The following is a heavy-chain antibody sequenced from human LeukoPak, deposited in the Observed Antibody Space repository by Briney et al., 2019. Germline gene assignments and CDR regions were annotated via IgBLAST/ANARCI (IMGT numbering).Heavy chain of an antibody. CDR2: IYYSGST. J-gene: IGHJ3*02. CDR3: SRRRKVPAPRAGDAFDI. D-gene: IGHD1-14*01. CDR1: GDSISDYY. V-gene: IGHV4-59*08. Sequence: PSETLSLTCTVSGDSISDYYWNWIRQPPGKGLEWIGYIYYSGSTNYSPSLKSRVTISVDTSKNQFSLKLSSVTAADTAIYYCSRRRKVPAPRAGDAFDIWGQGTKVTGSS.